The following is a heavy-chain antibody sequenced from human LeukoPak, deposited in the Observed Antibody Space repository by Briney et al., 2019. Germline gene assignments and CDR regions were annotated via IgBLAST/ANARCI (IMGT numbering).Heavy chain of an antibody. CDR3: TRGRAAGD. Sequence: ASVKVSCKASGYTFTNNDINWVRQATGQGIEWMGWVSPDSGDTGYAPSFRGRVTMTTDTSINTAYMELTSLTSEDTAIYYCTRGRAAGDWGQGTLVTVSS. J-gene: IGHJ4*02. D-gene: IGHD6-19*01. CDR1: GYTFTNND. CDR2: VSPDSGDT. V-gene: IGHV1-8*01.